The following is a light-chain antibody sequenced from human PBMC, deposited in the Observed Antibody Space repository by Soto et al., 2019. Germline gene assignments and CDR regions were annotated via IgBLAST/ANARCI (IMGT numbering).Light chain of an antibody. Sequence: EVVMTQSPLSLPVTLGQPASISCRSSQSLAYIDGNTYLSWFQQRPGQSPRRLINKDSNRESGVPGKFRGSGSGTDFALKISSVEADDVGVYYCMQGTHWRPYTFGKGTKREIK. V-gene: IGKV2-30*01. CDR2: KDS. J-gene: IGKJ2*01. CDR3: MQGTHWRPYT. CDR1: QSLAYIDGNTY.